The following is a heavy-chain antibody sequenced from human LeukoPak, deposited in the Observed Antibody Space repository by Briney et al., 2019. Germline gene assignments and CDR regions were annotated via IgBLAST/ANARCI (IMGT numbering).Heavy chain of an antibody. Sequence: SETLSLTCAVYGGSFSGYYWSWIRQPPGKGLEWIGEINHSGSTNYNPSLKSRVTISVDTPKNQFSLKLSSVTAADTAVYYCTSRYPPIDYWGQGTLVTVSS. CDR1: GGSFSGYY. V-gene: IGHV4-34*01. CDR2: INHSGST. D-gene: IGHD3-9*01. CDR3: TSRYPPIDY. J-gene: IGHJ4*02.